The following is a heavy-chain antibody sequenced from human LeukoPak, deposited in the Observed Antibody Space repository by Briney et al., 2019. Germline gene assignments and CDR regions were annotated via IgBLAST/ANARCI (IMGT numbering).Heavy chain of an antibody. V-gene: IGHV1-2*02. CDR1: GYTFTGYY. J-gene: IGHJ5*02. D-gene: IGHD2-2*01. Sequence: GASVKVSCKASGYTFTGYYMHWVRQAPGQGLEWMGWINPNSGGTNYAQKFQGRVTMTRDTSISTAYMELSRLRSDDTAVYYCARSPYCSSTSCYEKFWWFDPWGQGTLVTVSS. CDR2: INPNSGGT. CDR3: ARSPYCSSTSCYEKFWWFDP.